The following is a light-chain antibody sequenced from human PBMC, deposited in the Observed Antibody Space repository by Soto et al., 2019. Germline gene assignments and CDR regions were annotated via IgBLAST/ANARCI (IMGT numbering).Light chain of an antibody. CDR2: VAS. V-gene: IGKV3-15*01. Sequence: EIVMTQSPATLSVSPGEGATLSCRASQSVSSDLAWYQQKPSQAPRLLIYVASTRATGIPARFSGSGSGTEFTLTISSLQSEDFAIYYCQQFYSWPWTFGQGTKVEIK. CDR3: QQFYSWPWT. CDR1: QSVSSD. J-gene: IGKJ1*01.